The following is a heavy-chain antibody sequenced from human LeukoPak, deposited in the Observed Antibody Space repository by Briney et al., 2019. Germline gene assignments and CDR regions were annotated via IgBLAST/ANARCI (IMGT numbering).Heavy chain of an antibody. Sequence: SVKVSCKASGGTFSSYAISWVRQAPGQGLEWMGGIIPIFGTANYAQKFQGRVTITADESTSTAYMELSSLRSEDTAVYYRARVKSRYSYFDYWGQGTLVTVSS. CDR2: IIPIFGTA. CDR1: GGTFSSYA. J-gene: IGHJ4*02. CDR3: ARVKSRYSYFDY. V-gene: IGHV1-69*13. D-gene: IGHD2-15*01.